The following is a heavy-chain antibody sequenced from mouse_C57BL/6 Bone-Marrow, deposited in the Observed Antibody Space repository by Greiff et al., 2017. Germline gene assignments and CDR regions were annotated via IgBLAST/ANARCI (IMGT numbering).Heavy chain of an antibody. Sequence: QVQLQQSGAELARPGASVKLSCKASGYTFTSYGISWVKQRTGQGLEWIGEIYPRSGNTYYNEKFKGKATLPADKSYSTAYMELSSLTSEDSAVYFCVKKVYYSSSIYHYFDYWGQGTTLTVSS. CDR1: GYTFTSYG. CDR3: VKKVYYSSSIYHYFDY. D-gene: IGHD1-1*01. J-gene: IGHJ2*01. CDR2: IYPRSGNT. V-gene: IGHV1-81*01.